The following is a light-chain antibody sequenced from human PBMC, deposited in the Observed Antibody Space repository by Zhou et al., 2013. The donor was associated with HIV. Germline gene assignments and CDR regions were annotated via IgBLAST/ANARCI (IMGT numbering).Light chain of an antibody. J-gene: IGKJ3*01. V-gene: IGKV3-20*01. CDR1: QSVSNY. Sequence: EIVLTQSPDTLSLSPGERAILSCRASQSVSNYLAWYRQKPGQAPRLLIYSASSRATGIPDRFSGSGSGTDFTLTISRLEPEDFAVYYCQQYGSFFGPGTKVDIK. CDR2: SAS. CDR3: QQYGSF.